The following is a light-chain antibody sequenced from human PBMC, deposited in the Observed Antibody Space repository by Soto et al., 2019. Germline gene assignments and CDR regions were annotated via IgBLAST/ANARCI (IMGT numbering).Light chain of an antibody. CDR1: SSDVGGYND. Sequence: QTPLTQPRGFSGSPGQSVTISCTGSSSDVGGYNDVSWYQQHPGKATKLMITDVNKRPSGVPDRFSSSKSGNTASPTISGLQAENEADSYCCSYAGSYGFGSSTKVNVL. CDR3: CSYAGSYG. J-gene: IGLJ1*01. V-gene: IGLV2-11*01. CDR2: DVN.